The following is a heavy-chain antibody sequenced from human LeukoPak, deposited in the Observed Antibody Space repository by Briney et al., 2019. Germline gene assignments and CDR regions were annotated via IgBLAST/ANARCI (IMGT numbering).Heavy chain of an antibody. CDR1: GGSISSYY. D-gene: IGHD5-12*01. J-gene: IGHJ4*02. CDR3: ARANSGYDYGVASFRTEGHFDY. V-gene: IGHV4-59*08. CDR2: IYYSGST. Sequence: SETLSLTCTVSGGSISSYYWSWIRQPPGKGLEWIGYIYYSGSTNYNPSLKSRVTISVDTSKNQFSLKLSSVTAADTAVYYCARANSGYDYGVASFRTEGHFDYWGQGTLVTVSS.